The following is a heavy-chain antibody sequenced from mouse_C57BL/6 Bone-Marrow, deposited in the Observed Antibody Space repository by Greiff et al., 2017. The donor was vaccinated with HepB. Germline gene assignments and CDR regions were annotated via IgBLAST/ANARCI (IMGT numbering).Heavy chain of an antibody. CDR1: GFTFSSYA. D-gene: IGHD1-1*01. J-gene: IGHJ2*01. V-gene: IGHV5-4*01. CDR2: ISDGGSYT. CDR3: ARDQGFITTVVFDY. Sequence: EVQRVESGGGLVKPGGSLKLSCAASGFTFSSYAMSWVRQTPEKRLEWVATISDGGSYTYYPDNVKGRFTISRDNAKNNLYLQMSHLKSEDTAMYYCARDQGFITTVVFDYWGQGTTLTVSS.